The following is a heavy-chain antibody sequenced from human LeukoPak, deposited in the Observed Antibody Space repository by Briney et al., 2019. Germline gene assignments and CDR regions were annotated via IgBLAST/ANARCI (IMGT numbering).Heavy chain of an antibody. CDR2: ISGSGTTT. CDR1: GFTFSSYA. Sequence: GGSLRLSCAASGFTFSSYAMTWVRQAPGKGLEWVSAISGSGTTTSYADSVKGRFTISRDNSKNTLYLQMNSLRAEDTAVYYCARALGAHRYYSWYFDLWGRGTLVTVSS. J-gene: IGHJ2*01. CDR3: ARALGAHRYYSWYFDL. D-gene: IGHD2/OR15-2a*01. V-gene: IGHV3-23*01.